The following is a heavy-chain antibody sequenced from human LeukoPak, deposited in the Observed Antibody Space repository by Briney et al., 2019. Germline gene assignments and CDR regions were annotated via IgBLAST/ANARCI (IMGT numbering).Heavy chain of an antibody. V-gene: IGHV3-48*04. D-gene: IGHD3-3*02. J-gene: IGHJ3*02. CDR2: IGGSGPT. Sequence: GGSLRLSCAASGFTFSTYSMNWVRQAPGKGLEWVSYIGGSGPTYADSVKGRFTISRDNAKSSLYLQMNSLRAEDTAIYYCARDHLHAFDIWGQGTMVTVSS. CDR1: GFTFSTYS. CDR3: ARDHLHAFDI.